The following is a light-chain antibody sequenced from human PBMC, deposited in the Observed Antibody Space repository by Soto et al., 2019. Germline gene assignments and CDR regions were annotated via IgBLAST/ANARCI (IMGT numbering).Light chain of an antibody. Sequence: EIVMTQSPATQSVSPGERATLSCKASQSVRSNLAWYQQKPGQAPRLLIYGASTRATGIPARFSGSGSGTEFTLIISSLQSEDFALYYCQQYNNWPALTFGGGTKVEIK. CDR1: QSVRSN. V-gene: IGKV3-15*01. CDR2: GAS. J-gene: IGKJ4*01. CDR3: QQYNNWPALT.